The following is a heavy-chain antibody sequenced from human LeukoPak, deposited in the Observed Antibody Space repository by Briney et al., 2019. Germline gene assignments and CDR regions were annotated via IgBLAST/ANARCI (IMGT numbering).Heavy chain of an antibody. J-gene: IGHJ4*02. Sequence: GGSLRLSCSASGFAFSSAAMHWVRQAPGRGLEWLAVISYDGSNADHAESVRGRFTISRDNSKNTLFLQMNSLRPEDPAVYYCARDLVYSSGWFAGELDHGGLGPLVIVSS. V-gene: IGHV3-30*19. CDR2: ISYDGSNA. D-gene: IGHD6-19*01. CDR3: ARDLVYSSGWFAGELDH. CDR1: GFAFSSAA.